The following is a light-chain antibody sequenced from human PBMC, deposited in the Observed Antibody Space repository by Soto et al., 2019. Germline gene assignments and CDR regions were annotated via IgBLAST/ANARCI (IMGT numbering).Light chain of an antibody. V-gene: IGLV2-14*01. CDR2: EVR. Sequence: QSALTQPASVSGSPGQSITISCTGTSSDIGGYNYVSWYQHTPGKPPKLMIYEVRNRPSGVSNRFSGSKSGNTASLIISGLQAEDEADYYCSSYISSDILYVFGTGTKATVL. J-gene: IGLJ1*01. CDR1: SSDIGGYNY. CDR3: SSYISSDILYV.